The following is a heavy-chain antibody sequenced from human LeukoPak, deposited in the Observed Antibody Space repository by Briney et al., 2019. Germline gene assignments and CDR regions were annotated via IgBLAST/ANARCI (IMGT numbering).Heavy chain of an antibody. Sequence: ASVKVSCKASGYAFTSYGISWVRQAPGQGLEWMGWISAYNGNTNYAQKLQGRVTMTTDTSTSTAYMELRSLRSDDTAVYYCARARYSYGPYYYYYYMDVWGKGTTVTISS. J-gene: IGHJ6*03. V-gene: IGHV1-18*01. D-gene: IGHD5-18*01. CDR2: ISAYNGNT. CDR1: GYAFTSYG. CDR3: ARARYSYGPYYYYYYMDV.